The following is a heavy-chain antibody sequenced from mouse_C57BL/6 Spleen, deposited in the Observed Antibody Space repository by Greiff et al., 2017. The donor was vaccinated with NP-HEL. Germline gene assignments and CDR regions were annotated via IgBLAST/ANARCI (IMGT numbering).Heavy chain of an antibody. CDR3: ARDLTTGYFDY. J-gene: IGHJ2*01. CDR2: ISDGGSYT. CDR1: GFTFSSYA. Sequence: EVNVVESGGGLVKPGGSLKLSCAASGFTFSSYAMSWVRQTPEKRLEWVATISDGGSYTYYPDNVKGRFTISRDNAKNNLYLQMSHLKSEDTAMYYCARDLTTGYFDYWGQGTTLTVSS. V-gene: IGHV5-4*01. D-gene: IGHD1-1*01.